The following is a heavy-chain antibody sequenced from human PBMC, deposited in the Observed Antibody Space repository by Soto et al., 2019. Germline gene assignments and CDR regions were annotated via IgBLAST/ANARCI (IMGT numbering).Heavy chain of an antibody. CDR1: GFTFSSYG. Sequence: QVQLVESGGGVVQPGRSLRLSCAASGFTFSSYGMHGVRQAPGKGLEWVAVISYDGSNKYYADSVKGRFTISRDNSKNTPYLQMHSLRAEDTAVYYCAKTSYYGDYVYYYGMDIWGQGTTVTVSS. CDR3: AKTSYYGDYVYYYGMDI. CDR2: ISYDGSNK. V-gene: IGHV3-30*18. D-gene: IGHD4-17*01. J-gene: IGHJ6*02.